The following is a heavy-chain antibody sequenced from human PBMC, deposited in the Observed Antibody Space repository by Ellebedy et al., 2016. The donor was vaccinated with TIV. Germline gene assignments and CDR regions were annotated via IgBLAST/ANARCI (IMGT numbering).Heavy chain of an antibody. CDR3: ARGYSGSYLDY. CDR1: GGSVSSGSYY. CDR2: IYYSGST. J-gene: IGHJ4*02. Sequence: SETLSLXCTVSGGSVSSGSYYWSWIRQPPGKGLEWIGYIYYSGSTNYNPSLKSRVTISVDTSKNQFSLKLSSVTAADTAVYYCARGYSGSYLDYWGQGTLVTVSS. V-gene: IGHV4-61*01. D-gene: IGHD1-26*01.